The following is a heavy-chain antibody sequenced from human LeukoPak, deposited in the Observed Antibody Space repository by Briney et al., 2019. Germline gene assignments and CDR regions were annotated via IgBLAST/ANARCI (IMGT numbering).Heavy chain of an antibody. CDR2: IYSGGST. D-gene: IGHD3-3*01. V-gene: IGHV3-66*04. CDR3: ARHYRFWSGDWFDP. CDR1: GFTVSSNY. J-gene: IGHJ5*02. Sequence: SGGSLRLSCAASGFTVSSNYMSWVRQAPGKGLEWVSVIYSGGSTYYADSVKGRFTISRDNSKNTLYLQMNSLRAEDTAVYYCARHYRFWSGDWFDPWGQGTLVTVSS.